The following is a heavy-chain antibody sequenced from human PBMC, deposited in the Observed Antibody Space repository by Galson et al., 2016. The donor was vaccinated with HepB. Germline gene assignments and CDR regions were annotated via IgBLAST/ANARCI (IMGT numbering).Heavy chain of an antibody. J-gene: IGHJ4*02. CDR1: GFTFRSYG. D-gene: IGHD2-2*01. CDR2: ISNSGGSI. V-gene: IGHV3-23*01. Sequence: SLRLSCAPSGFTFRSYGMSWVRQAPGKGLEWVSAISNSGGSIHYADSVRGRFTISRDNSKNTLYLQMNSLRAEDTAIYYCAKGRSPETNCYGLDYWGPGTLVTVSS. CDR3: AKGRSPETNCYGLDY.